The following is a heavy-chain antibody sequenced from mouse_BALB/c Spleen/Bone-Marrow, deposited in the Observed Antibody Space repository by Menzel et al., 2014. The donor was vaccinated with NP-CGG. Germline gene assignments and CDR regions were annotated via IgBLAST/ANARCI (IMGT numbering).Heavy chain of an antibody. CDR2: IDPSDSKT. V-gene: IGHV1-69*02. J-gene: IGHJ3*01. CDR3: ARTAY. CDR1: GYTFTDYW. Sequence: LVESGAELVKPGAPVKLSCKASGYTFTDYWMNWVKQRPGRGLEWIGRIDPSDSKTHYNQKFKDKATLTVDKSSTTAYIQRSNLTSEDSAVYYCARTAYWGQGTLVTVSA.